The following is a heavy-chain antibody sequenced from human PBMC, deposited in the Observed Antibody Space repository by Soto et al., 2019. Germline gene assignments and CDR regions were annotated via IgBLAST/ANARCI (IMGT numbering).Heavy chain of an antibody. Sequence: QVQLQQWGAGLLKPSETLSLTCAVYGGSFSGYYWSWIRQPPGKGLEWIGEINHSGSTNYNPSLKSRVTIPVDTSKNQFSLKLSSVTAADTAVYYCARGPEYYDYIWGSYRQTIDYWGQGTLVTVSS. CDR1: GGSFSGYY. D-gene: IGHD3-16*02. CDR3: ARGPEYYDYIWGSYRQTIDY. J-gene: IGHJ4*02. V-gene: IGHV4-34*01. CDR2: INHSGST.